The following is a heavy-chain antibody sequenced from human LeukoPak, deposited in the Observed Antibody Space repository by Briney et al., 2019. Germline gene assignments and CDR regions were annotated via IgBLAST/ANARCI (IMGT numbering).Heavy chain of an antibody. CDR1: GGSISTNTNY. Sequence: SETLSLTCIVSGGSISTNTNYWGWIRLPPGKGLVWIGEIHHRGTTYYNPSLRSRVTISVDTSKNQFSLRLTSVTAADTAVYYCARVTYNGYQHFDYWGQGNLVTVS. J-gene: IGHJ4*02. CDR2: IHHRGTT. CDR3: ARVTYNGYQHFDY. V-gene: IGHV4-39*07. D-gene: IGHD3-10*01.